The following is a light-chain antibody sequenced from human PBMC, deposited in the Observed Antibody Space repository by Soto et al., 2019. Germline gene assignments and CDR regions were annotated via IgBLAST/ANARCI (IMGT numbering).Light chain of an antibody. V-gene: IGKV1-5*03. Sequence: DIQMTQSPSTLSASVGDRVTITCRASQSINNWLAWYQQKPGKAPKLLIYKTSDLESGVPSRFSGSGSGTEFSLAISSLQPDDFAPYYCQQYKSFSLTFGGGNRVEV. J-gene: IGKJ4*01. CDR3: QQYKSFSLT. CDR2: KTS. CDR1: QSINNW.